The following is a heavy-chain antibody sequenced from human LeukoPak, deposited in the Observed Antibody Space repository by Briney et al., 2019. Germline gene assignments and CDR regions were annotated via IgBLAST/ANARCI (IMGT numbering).Heavy chain of an antibody. D-gene: IGHD6-13*01. CDR3: ASPGIAAAGYFDY. J-gene: IGHJ4*02. CDR2: ISAYNGNT. Sequence: ASVKVSCKASGYTFTSYGISWVRQAPGQGLEWMGWISAYNGNTNYAQKLQGRVAMTTDTSTSTAHMELSSLRSEDTAVYYCASPGIAAAGYFDYWGQGTLVTVSS. CDR1: GYTFTSYG. V-gene: IGHV1-18*01.